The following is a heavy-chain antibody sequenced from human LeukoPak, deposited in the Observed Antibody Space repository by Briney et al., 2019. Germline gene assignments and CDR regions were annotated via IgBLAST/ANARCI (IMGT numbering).Heavy chain of an antibody. CDR2: INYRGSP. D-gene: IGHD1-26*01. Sequence: SSETLSLTCAVFGGSFSGYYWTWIRQPPGKGLEWIAEINYRGSPNYNPSLRSRLTVSVDTSKKQFSLNLDSVTAADTGVYYCARKALGNPPYYYYMDVWDKGTTVTVSS. V-gene: IGHV4-34*01. J-gene: IGHJ6*03. CDR1: GGSFSGYY. CDR3: ARKALGNPPYYYYMDV.